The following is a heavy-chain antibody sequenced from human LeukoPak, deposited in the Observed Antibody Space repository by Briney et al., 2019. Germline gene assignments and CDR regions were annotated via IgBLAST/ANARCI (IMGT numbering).Heavy chain of an antibody. V-gene: IGHV3-23*01. Sequence: GGSLRLSCAASGFTFSSFAMSWVRQAPGKGLEWVSGISGSSTSTYDGDSAKGRFTITRDNSRNTLYLQISSLRADDTAVYYCAKETTYNIFSPFDYWGQGTLVTVSS. D-gene: IGHD2/OR15-2a*01. CDR1: GFTFSSFA. CDR2: ISGSSTST. J-gene: IGHJ4*02. CDR3: AKETTYNIFSPFDY.